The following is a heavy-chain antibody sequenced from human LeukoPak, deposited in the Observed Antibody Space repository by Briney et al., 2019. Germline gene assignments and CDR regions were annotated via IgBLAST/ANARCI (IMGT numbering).Heavy chain of an antibody. CDR3: AKGAYDYIEMGYFDY. V-gene: IGHV3-23*01. J-gene: IGHJ4*02. D-gene: IGHD5-12*01. Sequence: GGSLRLSCAASGFSVSNSAMSWVRQAPGKGLEWVSLIVASSGSTFYADSVKGRFTISRDSSKNTLYLQMNSLRAEDMAVYYCAKGAYDYIEMGYFDYWGQGTLVTVSS. CDR1: GFSVSNSA. CDR2: IVASSGST.